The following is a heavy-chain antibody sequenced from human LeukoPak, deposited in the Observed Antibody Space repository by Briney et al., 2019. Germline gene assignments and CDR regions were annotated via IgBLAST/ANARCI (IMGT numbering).Heavy chain of an antibody. Sequence: SGPTLVKPTQTLTLTCTFSGFSLSTSGVGVGWIRQPPGKALESLALMYWDDDKRYSPSLKSRLTITKDTSKNQVVLTMTDMDPVDTATYYCAHTAYYYDSSGHADAFDIWGQGTMVTVSS. V-gene: IGHV2-5*02. J-gene: IGHJ3*02. CDR2: MYWDDDK. CDR1: GFSLSTSGVG. CDR3: AHTAYYYDSSGHADAFDI. D-gene: IGHD3-22*01.